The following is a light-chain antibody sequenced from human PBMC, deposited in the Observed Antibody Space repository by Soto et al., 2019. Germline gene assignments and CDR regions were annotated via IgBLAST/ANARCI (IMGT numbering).Light chain of an antibody. CDR2: YND. CDR1: DSSSGNIY. V-gene: IGLV1-51*01. J-gene: IGLJ1*01. CDR3: GTWDNSLSAYV. Sequence: QSVLTQPPSVPAAPAQNVTISRSRGDSSSGNIYVSWYQQLPGRGPKLLIYYNDKRPSGIPDRFSGSKSGRSATLCITGLQTGDEANYYCGTWDNSLSAYVFGTGTKVTVL.